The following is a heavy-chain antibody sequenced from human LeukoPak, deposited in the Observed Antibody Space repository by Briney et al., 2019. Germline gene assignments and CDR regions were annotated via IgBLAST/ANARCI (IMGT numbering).Heavy chain of an antibody. CDR2: IYSSGST. Sequence: SETLSLTCTVSGGSIGSSYWSWIRQPAGKGLEWIGRIYSSGSTDYNSSLKSRVTMSVDTSNNQFSLKLSSVTAADSAIYYCARDLPSFYFGSGNIFDPWGQGTLVTVSS. V-gene: IGHV4-4*07. J-gene: IGHJ5*02. D-gene: IGHD3-10*01. CDR3: ARDLPSFYFGSGNIFDP. CDR1: GGSIGSSY.